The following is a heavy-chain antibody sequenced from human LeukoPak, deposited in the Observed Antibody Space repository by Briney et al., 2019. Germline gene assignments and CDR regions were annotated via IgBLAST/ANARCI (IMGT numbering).Heavy chain of an antibody. CDR2: VSNDGGDK. V-gene: IGHV3-30*18. CDR1: GFTFSSYA. D-gene: IGHD3/OR15-3a*01. Sequence: GGSLRLSCSASGFTFSSYAMHWVRQAPGKGLEWVALVSNDGGDKYYADSVKGRFTISRDSSKNTLYLQMNSLRGEDTGVYYCAKAHLLDWLLPFDYWGQGTLVTVSS. J-gene: IGHJ4*02. CDR3: AKAHLLDWLLPFDY.